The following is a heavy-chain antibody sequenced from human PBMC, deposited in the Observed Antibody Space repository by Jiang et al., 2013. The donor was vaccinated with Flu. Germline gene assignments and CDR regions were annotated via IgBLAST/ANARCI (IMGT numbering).Heavy chain of an antibody. Sequence: EVKKPGVVSEGFLSRHLDTPSPATICTGCDRPLDRGLSGWESXTPSSGSTVYQQKFQGRVTMTRDTSTSTVYMELSNLRSEDTAVYYCAREYQLLSSKLFDYWGQGTLVTVSP. D-gene: IGHD2-2*01. CDR3: AREYQLLSSKLFDY. CDR2: XTPSSGST. CDR1: DTPSPAT. J-gene: IGHJ4*02. V-gene: IGHV1-46*01.